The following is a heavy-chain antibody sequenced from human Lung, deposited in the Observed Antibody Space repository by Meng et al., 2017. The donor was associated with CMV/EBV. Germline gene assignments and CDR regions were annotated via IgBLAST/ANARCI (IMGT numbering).Heavy chain of an antibody. CDR2: IKQDGSEK. Sequence: SCAASGFTFSSYWMTWVRQAPGKGLEWVANIKQDGSEKYYVESVKGRFTISRDNAKNSLYLQMNSLRVEDTAMYYCARGTAPNDYWCQGTLVTVSS. CDR3: ARGTAPNDY. V-gene: IGHV3-7*01. CDR1: GFTFSSYW. J-gene: IGHJ4*02. D-gene: IGHD2-8*02.